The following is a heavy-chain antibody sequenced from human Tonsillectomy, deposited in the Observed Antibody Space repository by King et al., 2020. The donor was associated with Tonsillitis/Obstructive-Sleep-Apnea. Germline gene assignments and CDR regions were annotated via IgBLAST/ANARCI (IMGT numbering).Heavy chain of an antibody. J-gene: IGHJ4*02. CDR3: ASDTEAVAGAFDD. D-gene: IGHD6-19*01. CDR1: GFTFSSYA. CDR2: ISYDGSNK. V-gene: IGHV3-30*04. Sequence: VQLVESGGGVVQPGRSLRLSCAASGFTFSSYAMHWVRQAPGKGLEWVAVISYDGSNKYYADSVKGRFTISRDNSKNPLYLQMNSLRAEDTAVYYCASDTEAVAGAFDDWGQGTLVTVSS.